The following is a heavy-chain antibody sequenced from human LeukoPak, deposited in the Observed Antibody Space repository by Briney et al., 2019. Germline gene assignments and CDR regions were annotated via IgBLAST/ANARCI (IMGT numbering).Heavy chain of an antibody. CDR2: INHSGST. CDR3: GREVRIPLRPIDY. CDR1: GGSISSGSHH. J-gene: IGHJ4*02. Sequence: SETLSLTCTVSGGSISSGSHHWGWFRQSPGKGLEWIGEINHSGSTNYNPSLKSRLTISVDTSKNQLFLKLTSVTAADTSVYYCGREVRIPLRPIDYWGQGTLVTVSS. V-gene: IGHV4-39*07. D-gene: IGHD3-10*01.